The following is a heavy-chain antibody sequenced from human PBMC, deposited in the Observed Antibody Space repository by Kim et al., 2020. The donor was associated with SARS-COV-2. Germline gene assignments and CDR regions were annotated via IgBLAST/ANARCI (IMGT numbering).Heavy chain of an antibody. Sequence: GGSLRLSCAASGLAFDTHALSWVRQVSGKGLERVSALVYNRQETYYVDSARGRFTISRDNSKNTSYLQLDSLRVEEASVYDCVPSAQMVAPARHYWGQGT. V-gene: IGHV3-23*02. CDR1: GLAFDTHA. CDR2: LVYNRQET. CDR3: VPSAQMVAPARHY. D-gene: IGHD2-2*01. J-gene: IGHJ4*02.